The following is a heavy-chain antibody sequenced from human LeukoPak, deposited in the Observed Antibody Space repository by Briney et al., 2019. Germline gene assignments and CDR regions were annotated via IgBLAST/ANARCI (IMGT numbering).Heavy chain of an antibody. J-gene: IGHJ2*01. D-gene: IGHD2-2*02. CDR3: ATGHCSSTSCYRRNWYFDL. CDR1: GYTLTELS. CDR2: FDPEDGET. V-gene: IGHV1-24*01. Sequence: ASVKVSCKVSGYTLTELSMHWVRQAPGKGLEWMGGFDPEDGETIYAQKFQGRVTMTEDTSTDTAYMELSSLRSEDTAVYYCATGHCSSTSCYRRNWYFDLWGRGTLVTVSS.